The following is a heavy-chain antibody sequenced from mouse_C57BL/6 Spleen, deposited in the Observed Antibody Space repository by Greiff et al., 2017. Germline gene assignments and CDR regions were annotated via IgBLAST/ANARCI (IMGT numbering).Heavy chain of an antibody. V-gene: IGHV3-6*01. J-gene: IGHJ3*01. CDR3: ASNYYGSSRFAY. D-gene: IGHD1-1*01. Sequence: EVQLQESGPGLVKPSQSLSLTCSVTGYSITSGYYWNWIRQFPGNQLEWMGYISYDGSNNYNPSLKNRISITRDTSKNQFFLKLNSVTTEDTATYYCASNYYGSSRFAYWGQGTLVTVSA. CDR2: ISYDGSN. CDR1: GYSITSGYY.